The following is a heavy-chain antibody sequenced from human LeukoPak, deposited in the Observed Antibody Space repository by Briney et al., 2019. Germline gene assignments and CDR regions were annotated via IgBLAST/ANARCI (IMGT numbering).Heavy chain of an antibody. J-gene: IGHJ6*02. CDR2: ISSSSSYI. V-gene: IGHV3-21*01. CDR1: GFTFSSYS. CDR3: ARDKYYYGSGSYLPPFSAMDV. Sequence: PGGSLRLSCAASGFTFSSYSMNWVRQAPGKGLEWVSSISSSSSYIYYADSVKGRFTISRDNAKNSLYLQMNSLRAEDTAVYYCARDKYYYGSGSYLPPFSAMDVWGQGTTVTVSS. D-gene: IGHD3-10*01.